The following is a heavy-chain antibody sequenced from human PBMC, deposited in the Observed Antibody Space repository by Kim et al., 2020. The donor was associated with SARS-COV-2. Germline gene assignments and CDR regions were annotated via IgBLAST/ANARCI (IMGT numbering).Heavy chain of an antibody. CDR2: ISSSGSTI. CDR1: GFTFSDYY. J-gene: IGHJ4*02. V-gene: IGHV3-11*01. Sequence: GGSLRLSCAASGFTFSDYYMSWIRQAPGKGLEWVSYISSSGSTIYYADSVKGRVTISRDNAKNSLYLQINSLRAEDTAVYYCARPHYYDILTGYTHYYFDYWGQGTLVTVSS. D-gene: IGHD3-9*01. CDR3: ARPHYYDILTGYTHYYFDY.